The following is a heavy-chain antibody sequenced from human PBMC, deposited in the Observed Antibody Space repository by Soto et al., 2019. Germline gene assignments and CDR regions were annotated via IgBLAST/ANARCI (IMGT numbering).Heavy chain of an antibody. D-gene: IGHD1-26*01. V-gene: IGHV3-49*03. Sequence: PGGSLRLSCTASGFTFGDYAMSWFRQAPGKELEWVGFIRSKAYGGTTEYAASVKGRFTISRDDSKSIAYLQMNSLKTEDTAVYYCTRDRWEPYYYYYGMDVWGQGTTVTVSS. J-gene: IGHJ6*02. CDR1: GFTFGDYA. CDR3: TRDRWEPYYYYYGMDV. CDR2: IRSKAYGGTT.